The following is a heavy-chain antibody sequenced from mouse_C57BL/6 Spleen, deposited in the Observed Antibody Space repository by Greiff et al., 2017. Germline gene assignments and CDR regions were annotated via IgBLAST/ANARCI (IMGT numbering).Heavy chain of an antibody. CDR1: GFTFSDYY. Sequence: EVKLMESEGGLVQPGSSMKLSCTASGFTFSDYYMAWVRQVPEKGLEWVANINYDGSSTYYLDYLKSRFIISRDNAKNILYLQLSSLKSEDTATYYCARGDYYGSSYGYAMEYWGQGTSVTVSS. D-gene: IGHD1-1*01. J-gene: IGHJ4*01. CDR2: INYDGSST. V-gene: IGHV5-16*01. CDR3: ARGDYYGSSYGYAMEY.